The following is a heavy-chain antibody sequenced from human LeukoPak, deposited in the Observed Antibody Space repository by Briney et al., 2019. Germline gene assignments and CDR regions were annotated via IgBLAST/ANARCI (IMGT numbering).Heavy chain of an antibody. J-gene: IGHJ4*02. V-gene: IGHV3-23*01. CDR2: ISGSGGST. CDR1: GFTFSSYG. Sequence: GGSLRLSCAASGFTFSSYGMSWVRQAPGKGLEWVSAISGSGGSTYYADSVKGRFTISRDNSKNTLYLQMNSLRAEDTAVYYCAKEAKGTMIVVDLISRWPNYYYFDYWGQGTLVTVSS. CDR3: AKEAKGTMIVVDLISRWPNYYYFDY. D-gene: IGHD3-22*01.